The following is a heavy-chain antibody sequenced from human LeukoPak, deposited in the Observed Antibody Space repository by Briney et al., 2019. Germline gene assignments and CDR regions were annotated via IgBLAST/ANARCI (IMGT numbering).Heavy chain of an antibody. CDR3: ATHRRSGSGGSENAFEI. CDR2: IYDSGGT. J-gene: IGHJ3*02. V-gene: IGHV4-39*01. Sequence: SQTLSLTCTVSGGSINNNAYYWDWIRQPPGKGLEWIGNIYDSGGTHYNPSLKSRVTISEDTSKNQFSLKLNSVTAADTAVYYCATHRRSGSGGSENAFEIWGQGTMVTVSS. D-gene: IGHD5-12*01. CDR1: GGSINNNAYY.